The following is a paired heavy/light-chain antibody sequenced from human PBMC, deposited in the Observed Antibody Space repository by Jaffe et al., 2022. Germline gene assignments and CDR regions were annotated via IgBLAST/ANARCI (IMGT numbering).Light chain of an antibody. J-gene: IGLJ2*01. CDR1: SSDVGGYNY. V-gene: IGLV2-8*01. CDR3: SSYAGSNNYVV. CDR2: EVS. Sequence: QSALTQPPSASGSPGQSVTISCTGTSSDVGGYNYVSWYQQHPGKAPKLMIYEVSKWPSGVPDRFSGSKSGNTASLTVSGLQAEDEADYYCSSYAGSNNYVVFGGGTKLTVL.
Heavy chain of an antibody. V-gene: IGHV4-39*01. CDR3: ARHRTTGSNSLDY. Sequence: QLQLQESGPGLVKPSETLSLTCTVSGGSISSSGYYWGWIRQPPGKGLEWIGSMYYSGSTYYNPSLKSRVIISVVTSKNLFSLKLSSVTAADAAVYYCARHRTTGSNSLDYWGQGTLVTVSS. D-gene: IGHD4-17*01. CDR1: GGSISSSGYY. J-gene: IGHJ4*02. CDR2: MYYSGST.